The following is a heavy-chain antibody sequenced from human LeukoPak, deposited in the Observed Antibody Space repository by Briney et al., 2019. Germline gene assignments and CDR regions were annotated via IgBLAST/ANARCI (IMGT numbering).Heavy chain of an antibody. V-gene: IGHV3-21*01. D-gene: IGHD2-21*02. CDR1: GFTFSNYS. J-gene: IGHJ4*02. Sequence: GGSLRLSCAASGFTFSNYSMNWVRQAPGKGLEWVSSISSSSSYIYYADSVKGRFTISRDNAKNSLYLQMNSLRAEDTAVYYCTRDEVVTAAPDYWGQGTLVTVSS. CDR2: ISSSSSYI. CDR3: TRDEVVTAAPDY.